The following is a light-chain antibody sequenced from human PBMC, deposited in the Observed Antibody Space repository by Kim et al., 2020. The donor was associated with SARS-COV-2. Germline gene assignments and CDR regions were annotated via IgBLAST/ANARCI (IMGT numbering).Light chain of an antibody. CDR2: GTS. V-gene: IGKV3-15*01. CDR3: QQYHNWPWT. J-gene: IGKJ1*01. Sequence: VSPGERATLACRASQSVTSNLAWYQQKPGQAPRLLIYGTSTRATGIPARFSVSGSGTEFTLTITSLQSEDFAIYYCQQYHNWPWTFGQGTKVDIK. CDR1: QSVTSN.